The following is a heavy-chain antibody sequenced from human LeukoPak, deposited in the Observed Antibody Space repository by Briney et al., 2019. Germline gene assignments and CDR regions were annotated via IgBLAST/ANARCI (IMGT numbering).Heavy chain of an antibody. D-gene: IGHD6-6*01. J-gene: IGHJ4*02. Sequence: GGSLRLSCAASGFTFSAYTLNWVRQSPGKGLEWLSSIKGSDRYIYNADSVAGRFTVSTDDAQNSIHLQMNSLRVEDTAIYYCARSLSMSKNDKNLLYWCQGILVTVSS. V-gene: IGHV3-21*06. CDR3: ARSLSMSKNDKNLLY. CDR1: GFTFSAYT. CDR2: IKGSDRYI.